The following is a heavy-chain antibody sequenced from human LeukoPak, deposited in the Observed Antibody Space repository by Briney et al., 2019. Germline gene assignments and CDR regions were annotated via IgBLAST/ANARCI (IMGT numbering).Heavy chain of an antibody. CDR2: IYYSGST. Sequence: SETLSLTCTVSGGSISSYYWSWIRQPPGMGLEWIGYIYYSGSTNYNPSLKSRVTISVDTSKNQFSLKLSSVTAADTAVYYCARAVRGVIDYFDYWGQGTLVTVSS. CDR3: ARAVRGVIDYFDY. CDR1: GGSISSYY. V-gene: IGHV4-59*01. D-gene: IGHD3-10*01. J-gene: IGHJ4*02.